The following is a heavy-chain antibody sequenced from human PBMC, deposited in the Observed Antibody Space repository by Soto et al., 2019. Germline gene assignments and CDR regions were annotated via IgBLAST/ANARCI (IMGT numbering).Heavy chain of an antibody. V-gene: IGHV3-30-3*01. Sequence: GGSLRLSCAASGFTFSSYAMHWVRQAPGKGLEWVAVISYDGSNKYYADSVKGRFTISRDNSKNTLYLQMNSLRAEDTAVYYCETITMIPRWGQGTLVTVPQ. CDR3: ETITMIPR. CDR2: ISYDGSNK. J-gene: IGHJ4*02. CDR1: GFTFSSYA. D-gene: IGHD3-22*01.